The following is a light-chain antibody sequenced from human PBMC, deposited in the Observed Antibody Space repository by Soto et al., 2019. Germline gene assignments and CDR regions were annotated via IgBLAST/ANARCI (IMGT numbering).Light chain of an antibody. Sequence: EIVLTQSPGTLSLSPGERATLSCRASQSVSSSYLAWYQQKPGQAPRLLIYGASSRATGIPDRFSGSGSGTDFTLTICRLEPEDFAVYYCQQYGSSTLTFGQGTKVDIK. J-gene: IGKJ1*01. CDR1: QSVSSSY. CDR3: QQYGSSTLT. V-gene: IGKV3-20*01. CDR2: GAS.